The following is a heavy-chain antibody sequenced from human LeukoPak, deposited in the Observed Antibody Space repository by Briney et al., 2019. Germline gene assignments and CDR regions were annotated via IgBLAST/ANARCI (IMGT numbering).Heavy chain of an antibody. CDR1: GFTFSSYG. Sequence: GGSLRLSCAASGFTFSSYGMHWVRQAPGKGLEWVAFIRYDGSNKYYADSVKGRFTISRDNSKNTLYLQMNSLRAEDTAVYYCAKWGLGYCSSTSCEEKDDYWGQGTLVTVSS. J-gene: IGHJ4*02. D-gene: IGHD2-2*01. CDR3: AKWGLGYCSSTSCEEKDDY. V-gene: IGHV3-30*02. CDR2: IRYDGSNK.